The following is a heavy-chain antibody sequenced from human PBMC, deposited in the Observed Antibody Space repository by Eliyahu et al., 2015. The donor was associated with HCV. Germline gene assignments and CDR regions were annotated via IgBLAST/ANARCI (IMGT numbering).Heavy chain of an antibody. J-gene: IGHJ4*02. CDR2: INSVGVT. V-gene: IGHV3-13*01. D-gene: IGHD6-25*01. CDR1: GFXFSNYD. Sequence: EVQLVESGGGLVQPGGSLRLSCGXXGFXFSNYDMHWVRQATGQGLEWVSTINSVGVTYYSDSVKGRFTISRENAKNSLYLQMNSLSAGDTAVYYCARETLGRAWRPTDYWGQGTLVTVSS. CDR3: ARETLGRAWRPTDY.